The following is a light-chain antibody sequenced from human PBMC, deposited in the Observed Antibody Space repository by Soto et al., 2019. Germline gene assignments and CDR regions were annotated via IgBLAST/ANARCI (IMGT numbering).Light chain of an antibody. Sequence: QSVLTQPASVSGSPGQSITISCTGTSSDVGRYNYVSWYQQHPGNAPKLVIYEVSSRPSGVSNRFSGSKSGNAASLIISGLQAEDEADYYCSSYRSSTVVFGGGTKVTAL. J-gene: IGLJ2*01. V-gene: IGLV2-14*01. CDR1: SSDVGRYNY. CDR2: EVS. CDR3: SSYRSSTVV.